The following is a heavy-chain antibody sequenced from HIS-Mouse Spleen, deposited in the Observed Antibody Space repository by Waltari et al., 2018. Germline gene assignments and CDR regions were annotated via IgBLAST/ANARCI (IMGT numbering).Heavy chain of an antibody. Sequence: EVQLVESGGGLVQPGGSLRLSCAASGFTFSSYWMHWVRQAPGKGLVGVTRINRHGSSTSYAESVKGRFTIARDNAKNTLYLQMNSLRAEDTAVYYWARAPGRGSYYGWFDPWGQGTLVTVSS. CDR2: INRHGSST. CDR3: ARAPGRGSYYGWFDP. D-gene: IGHD1-26*01. J-gene: IGHJ5*02. V-gene: IGHV3-74*01. CDR1: GFTFSSYW.